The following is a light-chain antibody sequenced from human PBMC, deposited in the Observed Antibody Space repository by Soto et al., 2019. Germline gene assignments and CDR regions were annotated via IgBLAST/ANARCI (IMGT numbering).Light chain of an antibody. V-gene: IGKV3-20*01. J-gene: IGKJ1*01. CDR2: GTS. CDR1: QSVSSYS. CDR3: QQYDSSPRT. Sequence: LTQSPATPSLSTGERATLSCRASQSVSSYSLAWYQQKPGQAPRLVMYGTSNRATGIPDRFSGSGSGTDFTLTISRLEPEDFAVYYCQQYDSSPRTFGQGTKVDI.